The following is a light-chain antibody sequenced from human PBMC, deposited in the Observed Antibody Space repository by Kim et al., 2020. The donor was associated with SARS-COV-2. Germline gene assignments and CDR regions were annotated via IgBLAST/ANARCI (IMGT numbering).Light chain of an antibody. CDR3: HQSSRLPLT. J-gene: IGKJ4*01. CDR1: QGIGSS. V-gene: IGKV6-21*02. Sequence: ETTNQTVTITSRASQGIGSSLHWFQQKPDQSPKLLIKYVSQSISGVPSRFSGSGSGTDFTLTINGLEAEDAATYYCHQSSRLPLTFGGGTKVDIK. CDR2: YVS.